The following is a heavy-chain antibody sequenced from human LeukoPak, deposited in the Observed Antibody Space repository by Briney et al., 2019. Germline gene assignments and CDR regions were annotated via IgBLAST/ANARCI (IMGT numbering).Heavy chain of an antibody. J-gene: IGHJ4*02. CDR2: INPNSGGT. Sequence: ASVKVSCKASGYTFTGYYMHWVRQAPGQGLEWMGRINPNSGGTNYAQKFQGRVTMTRDTSISTAYMELRSLRSDDTAVYYCARDFEGSFDYWGQGTLVTVSS. CDR1: GYTFTGYY. D-gene: IGHD3-9*01. V-gene: IGHV1-2*06. CDR3: ARDFEGSFDY.